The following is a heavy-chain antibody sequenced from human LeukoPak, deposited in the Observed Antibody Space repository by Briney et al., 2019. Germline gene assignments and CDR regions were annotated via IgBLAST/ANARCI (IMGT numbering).Heavy chain of an antibody. CDR1: GGSFSDYY. D-gene: IGHD2-15*01. CDR3: ARGQAEIHY. Sequence: PSETLSLTCDVHGGSFSDYYWTWIRQPPGKGLEWIGEINHSGSTNYNPSLKSRVTISIVTSKNQFSLQLNSVTAADTAVYYCARGQAEIHYWGQGTLVTVSS. CDR2: INHSGST. J-gene: IGHJ4*02. V-gene: IGHV4-34*01.